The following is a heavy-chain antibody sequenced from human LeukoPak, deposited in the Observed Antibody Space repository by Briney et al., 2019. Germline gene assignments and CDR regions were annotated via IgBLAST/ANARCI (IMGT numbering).Heavy chain of an antibody. J-gene: IGHJ6*02. CDR1: GYTFTGYY. CDR2: IDPNSGGT. CDR3: ARLMRYSDFWSGDYYGMDV. Sequence: ASVKVSCKASGYTFTGYYMHWVRQAPGQGLEWMGWIDPNSGGTNYAQKFQGRVTMTRDTSISTAYMELSRLRSDDTAVYYCARLMRYSDFWSGDYYGMDVWGQGTTVTVSS. V-gene: IGHV1-2*02. D-gene: IGHD3-3*01.